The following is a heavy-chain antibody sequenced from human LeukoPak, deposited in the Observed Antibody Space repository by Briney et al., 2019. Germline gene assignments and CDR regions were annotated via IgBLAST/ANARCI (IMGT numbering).Heavy chain of an antibody. CDR3: ARALPSSYYYFDY. J-gene: IGHJ4*02. CDR1: GFTVISYE. D-gene: IGHD6-13*01. V-gene: IGHV3-48*03. Sequence: TGGSLRLSCAASGFTVISYEMNWVRQSPGKGLEGVSYISSSGNSIFYADSVKGRFTISRDNAKNSLYLQMNSLRAEDTAVYYCARALPSSYYYFDYWGQGTLVTVSS. CDR2: ISSSGNSI.